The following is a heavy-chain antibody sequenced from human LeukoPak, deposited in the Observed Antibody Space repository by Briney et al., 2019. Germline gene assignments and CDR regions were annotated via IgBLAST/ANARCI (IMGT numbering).Heavy chain of an antibody. D-gene: IGHD6-13*01. CDR3: AKALYSSSWYVPD. CDR2: ISSSGAST. Sequence: GGSLRLSCAASGLTFSSYAMTWVRQAPGKGLEWVSSISSSGASTYHADSVKGRFTISRDNSKNTLYLQMNSLRAKDTAVYYCAKALYSSSWYVPDWGQGTLVTVSS. CDR1: GLTFSSYA. J-gene: IGHJ4*02. V-gene: IGHV3-23*01.